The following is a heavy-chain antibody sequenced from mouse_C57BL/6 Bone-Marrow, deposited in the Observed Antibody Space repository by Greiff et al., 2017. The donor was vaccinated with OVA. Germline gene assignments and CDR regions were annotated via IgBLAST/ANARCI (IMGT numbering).Heavy chain of an antibody. Sequence: QVQLQQPGAELVKPGASVKLSCKASGYTFTSYWMQWVKQRPGQGLEWIGEIDPSDSYTNYNQKFKGKATLTVDTSSSTAYMQPSSLTSEDSAVYYCARRGSSAWFAYWGQGTLVTVSA. V-gene: IGHV1-50*01. CDR2: IDPSDSYT. D-gene: IGHD1-1*01. CDR1: GYTFTSYW. J-gene: IGHJ3*01. CDR3: ARRGSSAWFAY.